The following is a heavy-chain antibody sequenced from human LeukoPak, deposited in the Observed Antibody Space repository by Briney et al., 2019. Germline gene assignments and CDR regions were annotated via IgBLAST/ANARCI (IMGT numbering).Heavy chain of an antibody. CDR3: VSHYYYDSSGYSDALDI. CDR1: GGSISSGGYS. Sequence: SQTLSLTCAVSGGSISSGGYSWSWIRQPPGKGLEWIGYIYHSGSTYYNPSLKSRVTISVDRSKNQFSLKLSSVTAADTAVYYCVSHYYYDSSGYSDALDIWGQGTMVTVSS. J-gene: IGHJ3*02. D-gene: IGHD3-22*01. CDR2: IYHSGST. V-gene: IGHV4-30-2*01.